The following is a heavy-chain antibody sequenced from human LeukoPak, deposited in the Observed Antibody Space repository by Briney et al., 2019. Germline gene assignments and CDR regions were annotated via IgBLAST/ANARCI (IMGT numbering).Heavy chain of an antibody. J-gene: IGHJ4*02. CDR1: GYTFTSYD. CDR2: MNPNSGNT. CDR3: ARGYNGVWTYYYDSSGYYYFDY. Sequence: VSVKVSCKASGYTFTSYDINWVRQATGQGLEWMGWMNPNSGNTGYAQKFQGRVTMTRNTSISTAYMELSSLRSEDTAVYYCARGYNGVWTYYYDSSGYYYFDYWGQGTLVTVSS. D-gene: IGHD3-22*01. V-gene: IGHV1-8*01.